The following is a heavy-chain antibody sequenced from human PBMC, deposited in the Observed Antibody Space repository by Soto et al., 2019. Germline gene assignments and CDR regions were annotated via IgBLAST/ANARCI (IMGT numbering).Heavy chain of an antibody. CDR3: ARHNYGSGSTYFDY. Sequence: SETLSLTCTVSGGSISSSSYYWGWIRPPPGKGLEWIGSIYYSGSTYYNPSLKSRVTISVDTSKNQFSLKLNSMTAADTAVYYCARHNYGSGSTYFDYWGQGTLVTVSS. CDR2: IYYSGST. CDR1: GGSISSSSYY. D-gene: IGHD3-10*01. V-gene: IGHV4-39*01. J-gene: IGHJ4*02.